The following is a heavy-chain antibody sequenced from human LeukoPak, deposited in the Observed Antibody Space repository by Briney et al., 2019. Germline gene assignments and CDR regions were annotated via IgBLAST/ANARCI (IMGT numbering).Heavy chain of an antibody. CDR2: IYYSGST. CDR3: ARARVDYGGNSPPVRWFDP. Sequence: TSETLSLTCTVSGGSISSYYWSWIRQPPGKGLEWIGYIYYSGSTNYNPSLKSRVTISVDTSKNQFSLKLSSVTAADTAVYYCARARVDYGGNSPPVRWFDPWGQGTLVTVSS. CDR1: GGSISSYY. J-gene: IGHJ5*02. D-gene: IGHD4-23*01. V-gene: IGHV4-59*01.